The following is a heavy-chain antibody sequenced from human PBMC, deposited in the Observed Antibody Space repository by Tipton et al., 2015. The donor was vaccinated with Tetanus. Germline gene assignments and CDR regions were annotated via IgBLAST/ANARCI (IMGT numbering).Heavy chain of an antibody. CDR2: INHGGGS. V-gene: IGHV4-34*01. CDR3: ARGGVFRDKVVVAGPSGTQLFTL. J-gene: IGHJ1*01. CDR1: GGSFSDYY. D-gene: IGHD2-15*01. Sequence: TLSLTCAVSGGSFSDYYWTWIRQSPGKGLEWIGEINHGGGSNYNPSLKSRVTLSLDTSKNHFSLRLSSVTAADTAVYYCARGGVFRDKVVVAGPSGTQLFTLWGQGAVVIVSA.